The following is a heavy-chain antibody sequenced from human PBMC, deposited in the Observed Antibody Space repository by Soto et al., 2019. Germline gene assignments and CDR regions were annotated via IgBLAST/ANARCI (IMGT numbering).Heavy chain of an antibody. CDR2: ISSSSSTI. CDR3: AREQDYYESPPWYFDL. CDR1: GFTFSSYS. V-gene: IGHV3-48*02. Sequence: EVQLVESGGGLVQPGGSLRLSCAASGFTFSSYSMNWVRQAPGKGLEWVSYISSSSSTIYYADSVKGRFTISRDNAKNSLYLQMNSLRDEDTAVYYCAREQDYYESPPWYFDLWGRGTLVTVSS. D-gene: IGHD3-22*01. J-gene: IGHJ2*01.